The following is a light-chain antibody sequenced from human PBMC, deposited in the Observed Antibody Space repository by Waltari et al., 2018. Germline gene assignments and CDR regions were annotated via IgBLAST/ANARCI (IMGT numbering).Light chain of an antibody. J-gene: IGKJ1*01. V-gene: IGKV3-15*01. CDR2: GAS. CDR1: QSVTSN. CDR3: QHYHTWPPKT. Sequence: DIVMTQSPATLSVSPGERATLSCRASQSVTSNLAWYQHRPGQAPRLLSYGASTRPTGIPARFSGSGSGTEFTLTISGLQSDDFAVYYCQHYHTWPPKTFGQGTRVEIK.